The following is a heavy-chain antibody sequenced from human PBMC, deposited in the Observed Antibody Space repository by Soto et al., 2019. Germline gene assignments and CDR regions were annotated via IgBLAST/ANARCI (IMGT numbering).Heavy chain of an antibody. CDR2: IYTSGST. D-gene: IGHD6-19*01. Sequence: SETLSLTCTFSGGSISSYYWSWIRQPAGKGLEWIGRIYTSGSTNYNPSLKSRVTMSVDTSKNQFSLKLSSVTAADTAVYYCARDLSRGTQWLVRNYYGMDVWGQGTTVTVSS. J-gene: IGHJ6*02. V-gene: IGHV4-4*07. CDR3: ARDLSRGTQWLVRNYYGMDV. CDR1: GGSISSYY.